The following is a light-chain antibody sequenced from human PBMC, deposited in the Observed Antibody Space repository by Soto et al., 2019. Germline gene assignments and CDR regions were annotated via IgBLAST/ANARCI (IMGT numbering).Light chain of an antibody. CDR1: QSISKW. CDR3: QQYNSYRT. CDR2: DAS. J-gene: IGKJ1*01. V-gene: IGKV1-5*01. Sequence: DIQMAQSPSSLSASVGDRVTITCRSSQSISKWLAWYQQKPGNAPNLLNSDASSLESGVPSRFSGSGSGTEFTLPITSLQPDDVATYYGQQYNSYRTFGQGTKVDIK.